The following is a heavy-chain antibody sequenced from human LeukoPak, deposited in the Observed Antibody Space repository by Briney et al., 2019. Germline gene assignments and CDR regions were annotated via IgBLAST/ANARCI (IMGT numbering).Heavy chain of an antibody. V-gene: IGHV4-39*07. CDR1: GGSISSSSYY. CDR3: AAIPFGFDYFSGFDY. J-gene: IGHJ4*02. D-gene: IGHD2/OR15-2a*01. Sequence: SETLSLTCTVSGGSISSSSYYWGWIRQPPGKGLEWIGSIYYSGSTYYNPSLKSRVTISVDTSKNQFSLKLSSVTAADTAVYYCAAIPFGFDYFSGFDYWGQGTLVTVSS. CDR2: IYYSGST.